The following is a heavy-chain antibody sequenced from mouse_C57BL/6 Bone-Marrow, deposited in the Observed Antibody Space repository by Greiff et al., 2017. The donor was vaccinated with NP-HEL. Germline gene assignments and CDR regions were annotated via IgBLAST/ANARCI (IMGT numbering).Heavy chain of an antibody. V-gene: IGHV5-15*01. J-gene: IGHJ3*01. D-gene: IGHD3-2*02. Sequence: EVQGVESGGGLVQPGGSLKLSCAASGFTFSDYGMAWVRQAPRKGPEWVAFISNLAYSIYYADTVTGRFTISRENAKNTRYLEMSSLRSEDTAMYYCARQLRLGFAYWGQGTLVTVSA. CDR3: ARQLRLGFAY. CDR1: GFTFSDYG. CDR2: ISNLAYSI.